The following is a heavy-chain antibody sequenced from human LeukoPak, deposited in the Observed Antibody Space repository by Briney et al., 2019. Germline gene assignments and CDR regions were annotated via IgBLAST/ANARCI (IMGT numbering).Heavy chain of an antibody. CDR1: GYTFTNYW. D-gene: IGHD2-21*02. CDR3: ARTNCGGDCGFDY. V-gene: IGHV5-51*01. J-gene: IGHJ4*02. Sequence: GESLDISCKGSGYTFTNYWIGWVRQMPGKGLEWMGIIYPGDSDTRYGPSFQGQVTISVDKSINTAYLQWSTLEASDTAMYYCARTNCGGDCGFDYWGQGTLVTVSS. CDR2: IYPGDSDT.